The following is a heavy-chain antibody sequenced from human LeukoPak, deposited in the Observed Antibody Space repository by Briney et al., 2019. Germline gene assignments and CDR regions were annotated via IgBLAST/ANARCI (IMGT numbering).Heavy chain of an antibody. Sequence: ASVKVSCKASGYTFTSYGISWVRQAPGQGLEWMGWISAYNGNTNYAQKLQGRVTMTTDTSTSTAYMELRSLRSDDTAVYYCAREQTNYYDSSGYSSLDYWGQGTLVTVSS. V-gene: IGHV1-18*01. CDR3: AREQTNYYDSSGYSSLDY. CDR2: ISAYNGNT. D-gene: IGHD3-22*01. J-gene: IGHJ4*02. CDR1: GYTFTSYG.